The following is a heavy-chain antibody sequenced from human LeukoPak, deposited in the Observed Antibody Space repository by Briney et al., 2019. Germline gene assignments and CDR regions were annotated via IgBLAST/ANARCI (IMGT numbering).Heavy chain of an antibody. V-gene: IGHV3-48*02. CDR2: FSSSGSTI. Sequence: GGPLSPPCEPPGSPSSSIRMTWVRKAQGKGLEWVSYFSSSGSTIYYADSVKGRLTISRDNAKNSLYLQLSSLRDEDTAVYYCARDCRLNCARQPGFDSWGQGTLVTVSS. CDR3: ARDCRLNCARQPGFDS. D-gene: IGHD1-1*01. J-gene: IGHJ5*01. CDR1: GSPSSSIR.